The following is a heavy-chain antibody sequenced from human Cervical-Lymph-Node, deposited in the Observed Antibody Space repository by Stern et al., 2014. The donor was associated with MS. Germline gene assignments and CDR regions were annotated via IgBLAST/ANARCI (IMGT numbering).Heavy chain of an antibody. J-gene: IGHJ6*02. D-gene: IGHD6-13*01. Sequence: VQLVESGPGLVKPSQTLSLTCTVSGGSISSGSYYWSWIRQPAGKGLEWLGRIYTSGSTNYNPSLKRRVTLSLDTSQNHFSLKLRSVTAADTAVYYCARSAAVDGTWYYGMDVWGQGTTVTVSS. CDR3: ARSAAVDGTWYYGMDV. CDR2: IYTSGST. CDR1: GGSISSGSYY. V-gene: IGHV4-61*02.